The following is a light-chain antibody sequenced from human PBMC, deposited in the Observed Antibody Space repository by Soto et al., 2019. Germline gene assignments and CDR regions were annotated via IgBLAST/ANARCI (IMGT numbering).Light chain of an antibody. CDR3: QQLYTYPLT. V-gene: IGKV1-9*01. CDR1: QGINSY. CDR2: TAS. Sequence: DIQLTQSPSFLSASVGDRVTVTCRASQGINSYLAWYQQKPGEAPKLLIYTASTLQSGVPSRCSGSGAGTEVTLTITSLQPEDVAAYYCQQLYTYPLTFGGGTKVDIK. J-gene: IGKJ4*01.